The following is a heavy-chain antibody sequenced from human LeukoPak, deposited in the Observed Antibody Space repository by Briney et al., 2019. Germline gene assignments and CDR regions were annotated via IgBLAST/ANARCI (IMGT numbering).Heavy chain of an antibody. CDR1: GFTFSDYG. CDR3: GRAFPPLRTSSAGDL. J-gene: IGHJ4*02. V-gene: IGHV3-21*01. CDR2: ISYLSSHV. D-gene: IGHD3-16*01. Sequence: GGSLRLSCSASGFTFSDYGMNWVRQAPGKGLEWVSSISYLSSHVYYGDSVKGRFSTSRDNAKNSLYLQMNSLGAEDTAIYYCGRAFPPLRTSSAGDLWGQGILVTVSS.